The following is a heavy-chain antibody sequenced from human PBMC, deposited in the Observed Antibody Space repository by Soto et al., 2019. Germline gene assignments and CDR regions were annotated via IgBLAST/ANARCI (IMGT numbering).Heavy chain of an antibody. V-gene: IGHV5-51*01. Sequence: GESLKISCKGSGYSFTSYWIGWVRQMPGKGLEWMGIIYPGDSDTRYSPSFQGQVTISADKSISTAYLQWSSLKASDTAMYYCATPLWPGIGGLVAFDIWGQGTMVTVSS. CDR1: GYSFTSYW. J-gene: IGHJ3*02. CDR3: ATPLWPGIGGLVAFDI. D-gene: IGHD2-15*01. CDR2: IYPGDSDT.